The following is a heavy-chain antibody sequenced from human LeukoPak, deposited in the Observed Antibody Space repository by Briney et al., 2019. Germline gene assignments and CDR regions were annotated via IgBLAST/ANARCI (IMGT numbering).Heavy chain of an antibody. V-gene: IGHV3-21*01. D-gene: IGHD6-13*01. CDR1: GFTFSSYG. Sequence: PGGSLRLSCAASGFTFSSYGMHWVRQAPGRGLEWVSFISIGSTYIYYADSVKGRFTISRDNAKNSLYLQMNSLGAEDTAMYYCARGGSSSLQRLFDYWGQGTLVTVSS. CDR3: ARGGSSSLQRLFDY. J-gene: IGHJ4*02. CDR2: ISIGSTYI.